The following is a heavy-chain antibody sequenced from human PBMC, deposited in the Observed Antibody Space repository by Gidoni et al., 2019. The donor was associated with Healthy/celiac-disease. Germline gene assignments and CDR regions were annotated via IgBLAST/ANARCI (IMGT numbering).Heavy chain of an antibody. CDR1: GGTFSSYA. D-gene: IGHD2-2*02. CDR2: IIPIFGTA. CDR3: ARAGYCSSTSCYNVFYDY. Sequence: QVQLVQSGAEVTKPGSSVTVSCKASGGTFSSYAISWVRQAPGQGLAWMGGIIPIFGTANYAQKFQGRGTITADESTSTAYMELSSLRSEDTAVYYCARAGYCSSTSCYNVFYDYWGQGTLVTVSS. J-gene: IGHJ4*02. V-gene: IGHV1-69*01.